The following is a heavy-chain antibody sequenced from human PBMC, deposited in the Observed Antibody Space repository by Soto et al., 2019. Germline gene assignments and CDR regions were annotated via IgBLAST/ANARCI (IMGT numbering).Heavy chain of an antibody. CDR1: GGSISSGDYY. J-gene: IGHJ4*02. CDR2: IYYSGST. D-gene: IGHD6-6*01. Sequence: QVQLQESGPGLVKPSQTLSLTGTVYGGSISSGDYYWSWIRQPPGKGLEWIGYIYYSGSTYYNPSLKSRVTISLDTSKNQFSLKLSSVTAADTAVYYCARDRGGSSSTYDYWGQGTLVTVSS. CDR3: ARDRGGSSSTYDY. V-gene: IGHV4-30-4*01.